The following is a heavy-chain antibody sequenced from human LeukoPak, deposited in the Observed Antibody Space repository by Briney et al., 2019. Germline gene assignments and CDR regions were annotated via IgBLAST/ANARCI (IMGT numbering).Heavy chain of an antibody. CDR2: ISSTYNI. CDR1: EFIFSPYA. CDR3: ARDHNWGFDF. J-gene: IGHJ4*02. D-gene: IGHD7-27*01. Sequence: PGGSLRLSCAASEFIFSPYAMNWVRQAPGRGLEWVSYISSTYNIYYSDSVRGRFTISRDNAKNSVYLQMNSLRDEDTAVYYCARDHNWGFDFWGQGTLVAVSS. V-gene: IGHV3-48*02.